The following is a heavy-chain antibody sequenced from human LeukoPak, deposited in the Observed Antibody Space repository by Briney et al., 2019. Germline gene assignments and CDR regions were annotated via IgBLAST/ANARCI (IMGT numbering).Heavy chain of an antibody. V-gene: IGHV1-69*04. J-gene: IGHJ4*02. CDR3: ARVGVLLWFGEPSRYYYFDY. Sequence: ASVNVSCKASGGTFSSYAISWVRQATGQGLERMGRIIPILGIANYAQKFQGRVTITADKSTSTAYMELISLRSEDTAVYYCARVGVLLWFGEPSRYYYFDYWGQGTLVTVSS. CDR2: IIPILGIA. D-gene: IGHD3-10*01. CDR1: GGTFSSYA.